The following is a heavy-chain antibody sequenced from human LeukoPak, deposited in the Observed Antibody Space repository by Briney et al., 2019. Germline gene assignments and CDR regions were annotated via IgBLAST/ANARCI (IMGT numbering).Heavy chain of an antibody. V-gene: IGHV3-30*18. CDR1: GFTFSNYG. J-gene: IGHJ4*02. CDR3: AKSTVDDFWSGALDY. Sequence: PGRSLRLSCAASGFTFSNYGMHWVRKAPGKGLEGVAIISYDGSNKYYADSVKGRFTISRDNAKNTLYLQMNSLRAEDTAVYYCAKSTVDDFWSGALDYWGQGTLVTVSS. D-gene: IGHD3-3*01. CDR2: ISYDGSNK.